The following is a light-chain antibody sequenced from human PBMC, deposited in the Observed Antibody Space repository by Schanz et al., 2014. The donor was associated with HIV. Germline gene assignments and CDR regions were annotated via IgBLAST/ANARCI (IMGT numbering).Light chain of an antibody. V-gene: IGLV2-8*01. CDR1: SSDVGGYNF. CDR3: SSYTSTSTRV. CDR2: EVS. Sequence: QSALTQPPSASGSPGQSVTISCSGTSSDVGGYNFVSWYQHHPGKAPKLIIYEVSQRPSGVPDRFSGSKSGNTASLTISGLQAEDEADYYCSSYTSTSTRVFGGGTKLTVL. J-gene: IGLJ3*02.